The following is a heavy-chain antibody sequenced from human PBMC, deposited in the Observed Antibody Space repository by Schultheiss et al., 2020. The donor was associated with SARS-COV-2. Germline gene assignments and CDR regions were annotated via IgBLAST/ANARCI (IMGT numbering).Heavy chain of an antibody. CDR3: AGEYIPDYYYYYMDV. D-gene: IGHD5-12*01. J-gene: IGHJ6*03. CDR1: GFTFSSYS. V-gene: IGHV3-48*02. CDR2: ISSSSSTI. Sequence: GGSLRLSCAASGFTFSSYSMNWVRQAPGKGLEWVSYISSSSSTIYNAGSVKGRFTISRDNAKNPQYLQMNRLRDENTVVYYGAGEYIPDYYYYYMDVWGKGTTVTVSS.